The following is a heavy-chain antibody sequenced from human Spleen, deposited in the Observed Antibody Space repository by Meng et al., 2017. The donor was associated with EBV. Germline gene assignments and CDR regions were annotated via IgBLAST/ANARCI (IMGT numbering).Heavy chain of an antibody. CDR2: INPSGGSA. Sequence: QGQLWQSGDEVKKPGASVTISCKASGYTFTNSYIHWVRQAPGQGLEWMAIINPSGGSADSAETFQDRVTLTRDTSTSTVYMELSSLRSDDTAVYYCARSPMEWELATANLDYWGQGTLVTVSS. V-gene: IGHV1-46*01. D-gene: IGHD1-26*01. CDR1: GYTFTNSY. CDR3: ARSPMEWELATANLDY. J-gene: IGHJ4*02.